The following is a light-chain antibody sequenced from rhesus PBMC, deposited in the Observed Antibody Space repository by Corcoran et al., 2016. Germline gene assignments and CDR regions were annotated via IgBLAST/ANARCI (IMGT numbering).Light chain of an antibody. V-gene: IGKV7-13*01. CDR2: QAS. J-gene: IGKJ4*01. Sequence: DIVLTQSPASLAVSPGQRATIICRASESFSVFGIILIHWYQQKPGQPPKLLIYQASNKDTGVPARFSGGGSGNDYTHTINPVKGDDAGDYYYLKSKNSPLTFGGGTKVEIK. CDR3: LKSKNSPLT. CDR1: ESFSVFGIIL.